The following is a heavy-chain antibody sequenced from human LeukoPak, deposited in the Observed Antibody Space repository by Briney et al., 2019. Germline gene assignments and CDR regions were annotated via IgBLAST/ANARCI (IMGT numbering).Heavy chain of an antibody. CDR3: AKGSGEDVDIIDY. D-gene: IGHD5-12*01. V-gene: IGHV3-30*18. Sequence: GGSLRLSCAASGFTFTTYGMHWVRQAPGKGLEWVAIISYDGTSEYYADSVQGRFTISRDTSKNTLYLQMNSLRADDTAVYYCAKGSGEDVDIIDYWGQGTLVTVSS. CDR2: ISYDGTSE. J-gene: IGHJ4*02. CDR1: GFTFTTYG.